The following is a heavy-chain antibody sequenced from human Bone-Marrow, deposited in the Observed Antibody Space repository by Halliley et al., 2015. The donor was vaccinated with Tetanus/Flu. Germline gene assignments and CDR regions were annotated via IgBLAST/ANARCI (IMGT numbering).Heavy chain of an antibody. D-gene: IGHD4-4*01. CDR1: GGSITNSGYY. CDR2: LYYLGNT. V-gene: IGHV4-39*01. Sequence: TLSLTCTVSGGSITNSGYYWGWIRQPPGKGLEWIGNLYYLGNTYYNPSLKSRVTISVDTSRNQFSLKLNSVSAADTAVYYCAGLDYSNFCFDYWGQGTLVTVSS. J-gene: IGHJ4*02. CDR3: AGLDYSNFCFDY.